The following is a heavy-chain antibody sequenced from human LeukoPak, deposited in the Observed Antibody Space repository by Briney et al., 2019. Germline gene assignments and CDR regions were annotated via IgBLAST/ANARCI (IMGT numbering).Heavy chain of an antibody. CDR3: ARDQEWLVPRY. CDR2: IYYSGST. D-gene: IGHD6-19*01. CDR1: GGSISSYY. Sequence: SETLSLTCTVSGGSISSYYWSWIRQPPGKGLEWIGYIYYSGSTNYNPPLKSRVTISVDTSKNQFSLKLSSVTAADTAVYYCARDQEWLVPRYWGQGTLVTVSS. J-gene: IGHJ4*02. V-gene: IGHV4-59*01.